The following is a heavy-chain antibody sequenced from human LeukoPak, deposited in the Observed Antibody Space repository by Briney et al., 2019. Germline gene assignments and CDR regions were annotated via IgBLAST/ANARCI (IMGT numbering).Heavy chain of an antibody. D-gene: IGHD3-10*01. V-gene: IGHV5-10-1*01. CDR1: GYSFTSYW. Sequence: GESLQISCQGSGYSFTSYWISWVRQMPGKGLEWMGRIDPSDSYTNYSPSFQGHVTISADKSISTAYLQWSSLKASDTAMYYCARPGEFYYGSGSYSFDYWGQGTLVTVSS. CDR2: IDPSDSYT. J-gene: IGHJ4*02. CDR3: ARPGEFYYGSGSYSFDY.